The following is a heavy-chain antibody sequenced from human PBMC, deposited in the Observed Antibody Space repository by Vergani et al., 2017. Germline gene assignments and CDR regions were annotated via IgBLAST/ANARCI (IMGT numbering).Heavy chain of an antibody. D-gene: IGHD3-10*01. CDR1: GGSISSYY. CDR2: IYYSGST. CDR3: ARREGFGFVRGWFDP. Sequence: QVQLQESGPGLVKPSETLSLTCTVSGGSISSYYWSWIRQPPGKGLEWIGYIYYSGSTNYNPSLKSRVTISVDTSKNQFSLKLSSVTAADTAVYYCARREGFGFVRGWFDPWGQGTLVTVSS. V-gene: IGHV4-59*08. J-gene: IGHJ5*02.